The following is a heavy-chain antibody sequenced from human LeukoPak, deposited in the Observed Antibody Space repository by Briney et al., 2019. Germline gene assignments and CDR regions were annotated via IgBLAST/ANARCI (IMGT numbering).Heavy chain of an antibody. CDR1: GYTFTSYD. CDR2: MNPNSGNT. J-gene: IGHJ5*02. CDR3: AKSRCMVRGANPGNWFDP. Sequence: ASVKVSCKASGYTFTSYDINWVRQATGQGLEWMGWMNPNSGNTGYAQKFQGRVTMTRNTSISTAYMELSSLRSEDTAVYYCAKSRCMVRGANPGNWFDPWGQGTLVTVSS. D-gene: IGHD3-10*01. V-gene: IGHV1-8*01.